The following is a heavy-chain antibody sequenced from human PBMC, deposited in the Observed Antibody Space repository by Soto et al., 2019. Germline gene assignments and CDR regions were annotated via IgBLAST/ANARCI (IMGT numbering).Heavy chain of an antibody. D-gene: IGHD6-6*01. CDR3: ATRRGFIAARYY. CDR1: GWSFSGYY. V-gene: IGHV4-34*01. Sequence: TSETLSLTCAVYGWSFSGYYWSWIRQPPGKGLEWIGEINHSGSTNYNPSLKSRVTISVDTSKNQFSLKLSSVTAADTAVYYCATRRGFIAARYYWGQGTLVTVSS. CDR2: INHSGST. J-gene: IGHJ4*02.